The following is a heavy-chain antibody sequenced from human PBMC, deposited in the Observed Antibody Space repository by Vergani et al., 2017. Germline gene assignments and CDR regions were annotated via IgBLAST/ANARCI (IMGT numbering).Heavy chain of an antibody. Sequence: EVQLLESGGGLVQPGGPLRLSCAAPGFPFSTYPMTWAPQAPGKGLEWVSTIRSEGGNKYYPAPVKGRFTISRDNSKNTLSLQMNSLTAEDTAIYYCAGPQGTSAYYYGGFDYWGQGILVTVSS. CDR1: GFPFSTYP. J-gene: IGHJ4*02. CDR2: IRSEGGNK. CDR3: AGPQGTSAYYYGGFDY. V-gene: IGHV3-23*01. D-gene: IGHD3-22*01.